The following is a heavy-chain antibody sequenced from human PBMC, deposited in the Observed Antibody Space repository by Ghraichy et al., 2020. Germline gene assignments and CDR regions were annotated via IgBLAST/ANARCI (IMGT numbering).Heavy chain of an antibody. CDR2: ISALNGNT. CDR1: GYTSTTYG. D-gene: IGHD6-19*01. V-gene: IGHV1-18*01. J-gene: IGHJ4*02. CDR3: ATSTSIALAGRDS. Sequence: ASVKVSCKASGYTSTTYGITWVRQAPGQGLEWLGWISALNGNTNFAQKFQGRVTMTTDTSTNTAYMELRSLRSDDTAVYYCATSTSIALAGRDSWGQGTLVTVSP.